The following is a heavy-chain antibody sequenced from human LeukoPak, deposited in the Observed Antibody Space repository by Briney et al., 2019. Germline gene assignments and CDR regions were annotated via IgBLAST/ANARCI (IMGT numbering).Heavy chain of an antibody. CDR1: GYTFTSYG. CDR3: AREEDWSSVGYDAFDI. V-gene: IGHV1-18*01. D-gene: IGHD2-15*01. CDR2: ISTYNGNT. Sequence: ASVKVSCKASGYTFTSYGISWVRQAPGQGLEWMGWISTYNGNTKYAQKLQGRVTMATDTSTSTAYMELRSLRSDDTAVYYCAREEDWSSVGYDAFDIWGQGTMVTVSS. J-gene: IGHJ3*02.